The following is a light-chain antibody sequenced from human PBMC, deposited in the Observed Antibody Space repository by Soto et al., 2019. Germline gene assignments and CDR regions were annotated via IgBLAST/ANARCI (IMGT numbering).Light chain of an antibody. J-gene: IGKJ1*01. V-gene: IGKV1-5*01. CDR3: QQYHRYST. CDR2: DAS. CDR1: QSISSW. Sequence: DIQMTQSPSTLSASVGARVTITCRASQSISSWLAWYQQKPGKAPKLLIYDASSLESGVPSRFSGSGSGTEFTLPISSLESDDFATYDCQQYHRYSTFGQGTKVDIK.